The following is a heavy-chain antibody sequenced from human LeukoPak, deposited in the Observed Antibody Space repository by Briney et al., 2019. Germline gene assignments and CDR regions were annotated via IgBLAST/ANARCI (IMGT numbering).Heavy chain of an antibody. CDR3: ARGPVRLARPYDY. CDR2: INHTGST. CDR1: RGALSGAY. J-gene: IGHJ4*02. V-gene: IGHV4-34*01. D-gene: IGHD3-9*01. Sequence: PSETLSLTCTVQRGALSGAYWTWIRQPPGTGLEWIGEINHTGSTNYNPSFKSRVTMSADTPKNQLSLNLTSVTAADTAVYCCARGPVRLARPYDYWGQGTLVTVSS.